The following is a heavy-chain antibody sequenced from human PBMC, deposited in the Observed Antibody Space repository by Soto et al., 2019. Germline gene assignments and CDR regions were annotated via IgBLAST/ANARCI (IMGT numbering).Heavy chain of an antibody. V-gene: IGHV3-9*01. CDR3: AKDMGYDLSPLGYFDY. Sequence: LSFAASGFTFDDYAMHWVRQAPGRGLEWVSGISWNSGSIGYADSVKGRFTISRDNAKNSLYLQMNSLRSEDTALYYCAKDMGYDLSPLGYFDYWGQGTLVTVSS. J-gene: IGHJ4*02. CDR2: ISWNSGSI. CDR1: GFTFDDYA. D-gene: IGHD5-12*01.